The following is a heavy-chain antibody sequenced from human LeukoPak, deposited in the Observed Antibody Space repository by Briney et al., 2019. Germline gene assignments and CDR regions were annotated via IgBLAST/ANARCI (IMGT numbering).Heavy chain of an antibody. CDR1: GFTFSSYA. J-gene: IGHJ4*02. CDR2: ISGSGGST. V-gene: IGHV3-23*01. Sequence: SGGSLRLSCAASGFTFSSYAMSWVRQAPGKGLEWVSAISGSGGSTYYTDSVKGRFTISRDNSKNTLYLQMNSLRAEDTAVYYCAREGYCSGGSCYSDFDYWGQGTLVTVSS. CDR3: AREGYCSGGSCYSDFDY. D-gene: IGHD2-15*01.